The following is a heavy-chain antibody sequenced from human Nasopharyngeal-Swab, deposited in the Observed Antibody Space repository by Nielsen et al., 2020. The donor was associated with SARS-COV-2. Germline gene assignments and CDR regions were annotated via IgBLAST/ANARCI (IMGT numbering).Heavy chain of an antibody. D-gene: IGHD3-22*01. CDR1: GFTFSSYE. J-gene: IGHJ3*02. V-gene: IGHV3-48*03. CDR3: AREERIPMIVVVITKAFDI. CDR2: ISSSGSTI. Sequence: GESLKISCAASGFTFSSYEMNWVRQAPGKGLEWVSYISSSGSTIFYADSVKGRFPISRDNAKTSLYLQLNSLRAEDTAVYYCAREERIPMIVVVITKAFDIWGQGTMVTVSS.